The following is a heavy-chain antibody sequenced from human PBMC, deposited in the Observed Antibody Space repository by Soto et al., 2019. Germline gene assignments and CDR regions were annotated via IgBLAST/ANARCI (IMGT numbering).Heavy chain of an antibody. D-gene: IGHD3-10*01. Sequence: QVQLVESGGGVVQPRTSLRLSCAASGFTFSAYAMHWVRQAPGKGLEWLTLISYDGTIKYYADSVKGRFTISRDSSKNTLSLQMNSLRTEDTAVYYCARMLRGDQYGMDVWGQGTTVTVSS. CDR2: ISYDGTIK. CDR3: ARMLRGDQYGMDV. V-gene: IGHV3-30-3*01. CDR1: GFTFSAYA. J-gene: IGHJ6*02.